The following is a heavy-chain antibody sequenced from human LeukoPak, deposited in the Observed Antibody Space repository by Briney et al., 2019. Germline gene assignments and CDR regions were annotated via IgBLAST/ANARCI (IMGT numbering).Heavy chain of an antibody. Sequence: SETLSLTCTVSGGSISSSSYYWGWIRQPPGKGLEWIGSIYYSGSTYYNPSLKSRVTISVDTSKNQFSLKLSSVTAADTAVYYCARSDIVVVPAALAPSLDAFDIWGQGTMVTVSS. D-gene: IGHD2-2*01. J-gene: IGHJ3*02. CDR2: IYYSGST. CDR1: GGSISSSSYY. CDR3: ARSDIVVVPAALAPSLDAFDI. V-gene: IGHV4-39*01.